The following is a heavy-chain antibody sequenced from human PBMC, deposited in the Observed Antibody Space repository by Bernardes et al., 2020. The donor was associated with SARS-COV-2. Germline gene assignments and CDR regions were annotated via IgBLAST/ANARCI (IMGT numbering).Heavy chain of an antibody. J-gene: IGHJ4*02. CDR1: GYLFSTYG. V-gene: IGHV1-18*04. D-gene: IGHD5-12*01. CDR3: ARDRPNFRPSTTTLDY. Sequence: ASMKVSCKASGYLFSTYGLAWVRQAPGQGLEWLGWISAYNKDTNFAQKFQGRVTMTTDTSTNTAYMELRSLRPDDTAVYYCARDRPNFRPSTTTLDYWGQGPLVTVSS. CDR2: ISAYNKDT.